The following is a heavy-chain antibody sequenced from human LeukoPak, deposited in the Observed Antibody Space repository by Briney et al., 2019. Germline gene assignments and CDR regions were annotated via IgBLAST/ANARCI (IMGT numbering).Heavy chain of an antibody. V-gene: IGHV3-48*03. CDR3: ARSGSSWYLD. CDR2: ISSSGSTI. Sequence: GGSLRLSCAASGFTFSSYEMNWVRQAPGKGLEWVSYISSSGSTIYYADSVKGRFTISRDNAKNSLYLQMNSLRAEDTAVYYCARSGSSWYLDWGQGTLVTVSS. CDR1: GFTFSSYE. J-gene: IGHJ4*02. D-gene: IGHD6-13*01.